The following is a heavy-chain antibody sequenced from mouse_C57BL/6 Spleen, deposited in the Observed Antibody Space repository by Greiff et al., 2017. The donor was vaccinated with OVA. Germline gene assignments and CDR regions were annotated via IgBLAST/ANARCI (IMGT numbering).Heavy chain of an antibody. J-gene: IGHJ4*01. CDR3: AGNYAMDY. CDR1: GYAFSSSW. V-gene: IGHV1-82*01. CDR2: IYPGDGDT. Sequence: QVQLQQSGPELVKPGASVKISCKASGYAFSSSWMNWVKQRPGKGLEWIGRIYPGDGDTNYNGKFKGKATLTADKSSSTAYMQLSSLTSEDSAVYFCAGNYAMDYWGQGTSVTVSS.